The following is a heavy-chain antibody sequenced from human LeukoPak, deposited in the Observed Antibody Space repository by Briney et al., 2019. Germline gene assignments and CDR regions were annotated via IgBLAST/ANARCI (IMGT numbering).Heavy chain of an antibody. V-gene: IGHV3-7*03. CDR2: IKQDGSEE. Sequence: GGSLRLSCAASGFTFSSYAMSWVRQAPGKGLEWVANIKQDGSEEYYVDSVKGRFTISRDNAKNSLYLQMNSLRAEDTAVYYCARRRPFGELLLGIDNWGQGTLVTVSS. D-gene: IGHD3-10*01. CDR3: ARRRPFGELLLGIDN. J-gene: IGHJ4*02. CDR1: GFTFSSYA.